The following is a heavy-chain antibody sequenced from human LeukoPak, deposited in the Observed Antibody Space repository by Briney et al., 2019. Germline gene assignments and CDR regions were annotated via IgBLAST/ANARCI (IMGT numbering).Heavy chain of an antibody. CDR3: ARRYCSSGSCYSSWFDP. J-gene: IGHJ5*02. D-gene: IGHD2-15*01. Sequence: GGSLRLSCAASGFTFERYAMSWVRQAPGKGLEWVSIISGSGDETFYRDSVKGRFTIARDNSKNSLYVQMDSLRAEDTAVYYCARRYCSSGSCYSSWFDPWGQGTLVTVSS. V-gene: IGHV3-23*01. CDR1: GFTFERYA. CDR2: ISGSGDET.